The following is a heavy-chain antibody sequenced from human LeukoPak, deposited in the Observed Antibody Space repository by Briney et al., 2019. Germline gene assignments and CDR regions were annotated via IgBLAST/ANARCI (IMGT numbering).Heavy chain of an antibody. Sequence: RGSLRLSCAASGFTFSGKWMHWVRHAPGKGLVWVSRIKGDGSSTTYADSVKGRFTISRDNAKNTLHLQMDSLRAEDTAVYYCARSDWLDSWGQGTLVIVSS. CDR2: IKGDGSST. J-gene: IGHJ5*01. CDR1: GFTFSGKW. CDR3: ARSDWLDS. V-gene: IGHV3-74*03.